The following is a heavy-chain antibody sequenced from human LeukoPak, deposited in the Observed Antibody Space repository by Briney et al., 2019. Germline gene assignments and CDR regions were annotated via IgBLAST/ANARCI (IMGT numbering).Heavy chain of an antibody. D-gene: IGHD4-17*01. J-gene: IGHJ4*02. CDR1: GFTFSSYG. CDR3: AKGRFDYGDYEALDY. V-gene: IGHV3-30*18. CDR2: ISYDGSNK. Sequence: GGSLRLSCAASGFTFSSYGMHWVRQAPGKGLEWVAVISYDGSNKYYADSVKGRFTISRDNSKNTLYLQMNSLRAEDTAVYYCAKGRFDYGDYEALDYWGQGTLVTVSS.